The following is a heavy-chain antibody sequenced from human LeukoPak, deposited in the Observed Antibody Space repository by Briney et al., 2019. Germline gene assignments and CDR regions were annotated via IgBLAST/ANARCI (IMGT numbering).Heavy chain of an antibody. V-gene: IGHV4-59*03. J-gene: IGHJ4*02. CDR1: GGSIRNYY. CDR2: VYHTGNT. CDR3: AKSDGSGSYFDY. D-gene: IGHD3-10*01. Sequence: PSETLSLTSTVSGGSIRNYYWSWIRQPPGKGLEWIGYVYHTGNTKYNPSLESRATISIDTSKNQFSLKLSSVTAADSAVYYCAKSDGSGSYFDYWGQGTLVTVS.